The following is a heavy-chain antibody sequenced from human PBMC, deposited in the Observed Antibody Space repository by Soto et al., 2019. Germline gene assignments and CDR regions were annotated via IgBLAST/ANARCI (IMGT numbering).Heavy chain of an antibody. CDR3: ARDVGFDDYEGRFDF. CDR1: GGTFSSYA. V-gene: IGHV1-69*13. CDR2: IIPIFGTA. D-gene: IGHD4-17*01. J-gene: IGHJ4*02. Sequence: SVKVSCKASGGTFSSYAITWVRQAPGQGLEWMGGIIPIFGTANYAQKFQARVTITADESTSTAYMELSSLRAEDTAVYYCARDVGFDDYEGRFDFWGQGTPVTVSS.